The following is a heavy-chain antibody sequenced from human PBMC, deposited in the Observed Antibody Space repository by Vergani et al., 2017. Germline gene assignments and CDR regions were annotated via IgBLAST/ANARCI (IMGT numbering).Heavy chain of an antibody. J-gene: IGHJ6*02. CDR2: ISPGASTV. Sequence: EVQLVESGGGLVQPGRSLRLSCIASGFTFGDSAMSWIRQAPGKGLEWVSHISPGASTVSYTDSVTGRFTVSRDNDNNSLTLDMTTLRVEDTAVYYCAKNPGISTTRHYYAMDVWGQGTTVTVSS. D-gene: IGHD1-1*01. V-gene: IGHV3-48*03. CDR3: AKNPGISTTRHYYAMDV. CDR1: GFTFGDSA.